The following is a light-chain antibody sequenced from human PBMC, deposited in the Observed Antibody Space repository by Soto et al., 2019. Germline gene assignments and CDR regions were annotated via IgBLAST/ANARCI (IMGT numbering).Light chain of an antibody. CDR3: SSYTSSSLDV. CDR1: SSDVGGYNY. CDR2: DVS. V-gene: IGLV2-14*01. J-gene: IGLJ1*01. Sequence: QSALTQPASVSGSPGQSITISCTGTSSDVGGYNYVSWYQQLPGKAPKLMIYDVSDRPSGVSNRFSGSKSGNTASLTISGLQAEDEADYYCSSYTSSSLDVFGTGTQLTVL.